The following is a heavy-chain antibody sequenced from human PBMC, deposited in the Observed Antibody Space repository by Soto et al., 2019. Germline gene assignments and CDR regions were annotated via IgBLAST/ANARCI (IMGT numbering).Heavy chain of an antibody. CDR2: ISWDDDK. V-gene: IGHV2-5*02. Sequence: SGPTLVNPTQTLTLTCTLSGFTVTTTGVGVGWIRQPPGKALEWLALISWDDDKRYRPSLNSRLTITKDTSKNQVVLTMTNVDPVDTATYYCAHCNVAGIYQYYFQFWGQGALVTVSS. D-gene: IGHD1-1*01. CDR1: GFTVTTTGVG. CDR3: AHCNVAGIYQYYFQF. J-gene: IGHJ4*02.